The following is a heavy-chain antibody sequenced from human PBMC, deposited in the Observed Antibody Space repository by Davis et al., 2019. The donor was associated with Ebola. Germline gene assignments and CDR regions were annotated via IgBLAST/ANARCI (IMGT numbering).Heavy chain of an antibody. CDR2: ISSDSDYI. CDR1: GFTFSSYA. Sequence: PGGSLRLSCAASGFTFSSYAMHWVRQAPGKGLEWVSSISSDSDYIYYADSAKGRFTISRDNAKNTLYLQMDSLRAEDTAVYYCAREDYYYYGMDVWGKGTTVTVSS. J-gene: IGHJ6*04. V-gene: IGHV3-21*01. CDR3: AREDYYYYGMDV.